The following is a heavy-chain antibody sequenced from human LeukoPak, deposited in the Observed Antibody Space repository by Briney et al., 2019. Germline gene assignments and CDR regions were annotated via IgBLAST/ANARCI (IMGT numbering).Heavy chain of an antibody. CDR2: IYYSGNT. Sequence: SETLSLTCTVSGGSISSGGYYWSWLRQHPGKGREWVRYIYYSGNTNYNPSLKSRVTISVDTSKNQFSLKLSSVTAADTAVYYCARSGALTGYLYWGQGTLVTVS. CDR1: GGSISSGGYY. J-gene: IGHJ4*02. CDR3: ARSGALTGYLY. V-gene: IGHV4-61*08. D-gene: IGHD3-9*01.